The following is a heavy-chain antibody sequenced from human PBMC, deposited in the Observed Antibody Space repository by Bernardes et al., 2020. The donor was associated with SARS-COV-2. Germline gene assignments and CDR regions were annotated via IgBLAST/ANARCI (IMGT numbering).Heavy chain of an antibody. CDR1: GFIFNNYG. V-gene: IGHV3-23*01. Sequence: GGSLRLSCAASGFIFNNYGMSWVRQDTGKGLEWVTSIIETGDSTYYADSVKGRFTISRDNSKNTLYLQINSLRAEDTAVYYCAKEQPLRQLWFRFCSWSQRTLVTDSS. J-gene: IGHJ5*02. D-gene: IGHD5-18*01. CDR3: AKEQPLRQLWFRFCS. CDR2: IIETGDST.